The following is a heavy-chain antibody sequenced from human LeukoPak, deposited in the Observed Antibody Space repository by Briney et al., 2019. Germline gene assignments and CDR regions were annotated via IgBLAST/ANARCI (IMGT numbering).Heavy chain of an antibody. CDR2: IIPILGIA. CDR3: ATPTYGDLYYFDY. V-gene: IGHV1-69*04. D-gene: IGHD4-17*01. CDR1: GGTFSSYA. Sequence: SVKVSCKASGGTFSSYAISWVRQAPGQGLEWMGRIIPILGIANYAQKFQGRVTITADESTSTAYMELSSLRSEDTAVYYCATPTYGDLYYFDYWGQGTLVTVSS. J-gene: IGHJ4*02.